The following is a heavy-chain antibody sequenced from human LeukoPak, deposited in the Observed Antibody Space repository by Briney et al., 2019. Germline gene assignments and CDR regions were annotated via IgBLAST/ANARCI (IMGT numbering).Heavy chain of an antibody. D-gene: IGHD3-22*01. CDR1: GGSISSGSYY. J-gene: IGHJ4*02. CDR2: IYTSGST. Sequence: KASETLSLTCTVSGGSISSGSYYWSWIRQPAGKGLEWIGRIYTSGSTNYNPSLKSRVTISVDTSKNQFSLKLSSVTAADTAVYYCARSHYYDSSGYYYYFDYWGQGTLVTVSS. CDR3: ARSHYYDSSGYYYYFDY. V-gene: IGHV4-61*02.